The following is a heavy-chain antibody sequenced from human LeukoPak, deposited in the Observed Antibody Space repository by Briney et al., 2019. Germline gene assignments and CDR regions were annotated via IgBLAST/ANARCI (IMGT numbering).Heavy chain of an antibody. CDR2: TKANSGDT. D-gene: IGHD2-2*01. J-gene: IGHJ6*02. CDR1: GYTFTGYF. V-gene: IGHV1-2*02. CDR3: DREGQGDCRITTCSNYYGLDV. Sequence: ASVTVSCKASGYTFTGYFMHWVRQAPGQGLEWMGWTKANSGDTRFAQKFQGRVTMTRDTSISTAYMQLSWLTSDDTAVYYSDREGQGDCRITTCSNYYGLDVWGQGTTVTVSS.